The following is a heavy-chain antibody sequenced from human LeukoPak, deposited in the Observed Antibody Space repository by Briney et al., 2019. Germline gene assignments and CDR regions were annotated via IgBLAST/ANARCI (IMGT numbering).Heavy chain of an antibody. D-gene: IGHD3-3*01. Sequence: GGSLRLSCAASGFTFSSYSMNWVRQAPGKGLEWVSSISGSSSYIYYADSVKGRFTISRDNAKNSLYLQMNSLRAEDTAVYYCARENTVFWSGYYIDYYYYYYMDVWGKGTTVTVSS. CDR2: ISGSSSYI. J-gene: IGHJ6*03. CDR1: GFTFSSYS. CDR3: ARENTVFWSGYYIDYYYYYYMDV. V-gene: IGHV3-21*01.